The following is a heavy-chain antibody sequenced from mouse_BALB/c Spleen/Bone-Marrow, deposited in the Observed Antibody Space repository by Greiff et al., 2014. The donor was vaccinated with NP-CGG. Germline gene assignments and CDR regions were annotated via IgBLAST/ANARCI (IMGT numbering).Heavy chain of an antibody. CDR2: INPYNDGT. Sequence: EVKLMESGPELVKPGASVKMSCKASGYTFTSYIMHWVKQKPGQGLEWIGYINPYNDGTKYNEKFKGKATLTSDKSSSTAYTELSSLTSEDSAVYYCARRWLPYAMDYWGQGTSVTVSS. V-gene: IGHV1-14*01. D-gene: IGHD2-3*01. J-gene: IGHJ4*01. CDR1: GYTFTSYI. CDR3: ARRWLPYAMDY.